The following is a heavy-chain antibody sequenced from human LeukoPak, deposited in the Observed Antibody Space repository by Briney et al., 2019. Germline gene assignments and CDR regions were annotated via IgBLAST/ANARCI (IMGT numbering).Heavy chain of an antibody. CDR3: ARSRTSIAVAGNWFDP. D-gene: IGHD6-19*01. Sequence: GESLKISCKGSGYSFATYWIGWVRQMPGRGLEWKGIIYPGDSDTRYSPSFQGQVTISVDKSSNTAYLQWSSLKASDTAMYYCARSRTSIAVAGNWFDPWGQGTLVTVSS. J-gene: IGHJ5*02. CDR1: GYSFATYW. V-gene: IGHV5-51*01. CDR2: IYPGDSDT.